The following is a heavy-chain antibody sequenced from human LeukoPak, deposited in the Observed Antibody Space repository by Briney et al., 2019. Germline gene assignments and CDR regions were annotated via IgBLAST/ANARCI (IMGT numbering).Heavy chain of an antibody. CDR3: ARHGGHYQSDD. CDR2: VHHSGGT. J-gene: IGHJ4*02. Sequence: PSETLSLTCTVSGGYVRSGNYFWSWIRQSPGKGLEWIGQVHHSGGTSYNPSLRSRVTISIDKSENQFSLKLNSVTAADTAVYYCARHGGHYQSDDWGQGTLVTVSS. V-gene: IGHV4-61*01. D-gene: IGHD2-21*01. CDR1: GGYVRSGNYF.